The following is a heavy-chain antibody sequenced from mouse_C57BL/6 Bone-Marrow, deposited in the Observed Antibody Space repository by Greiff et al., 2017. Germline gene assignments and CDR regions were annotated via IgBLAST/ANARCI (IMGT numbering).Heavy chain of an antibody. CDR3: ARGDSSVFAY. CDR2: IHPNSGRT. Sequence: VQLQQPGAELVKPGASVKLSCKASGYTFTSYWMHWVKQRPGQGLEWIGMIHPNSGRTNYNEKFQSKATLTVDKSASTAYMQLSSLTSEDSAVYYCARGDSSVFAYGGQGTLVTVSA. CDR1: GYTFTSYW. J-gene: IGHJ3*01. D-gene: IGHD3-2*02. V-gene: IGHV1-64*01.